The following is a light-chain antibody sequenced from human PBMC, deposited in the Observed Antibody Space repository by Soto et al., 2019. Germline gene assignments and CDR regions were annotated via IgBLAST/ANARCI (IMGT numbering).Light chain of an antibody. J-gene: IGKJ1*01. CDR3: QQYNSYSPT. V-gene: IGKV1-5*03. CDR2: QAS. CDR1: QSISSW. Sequence: DIPMTQYPSTLSASVGHRVTITCRASQSISSWLAWYQQKPGKAPKLLIYQASSLESGVPSRFSGSGSGTEFTLTISSLQPDDVATYYCQQYNSYSPTFGQVTKVEIK.